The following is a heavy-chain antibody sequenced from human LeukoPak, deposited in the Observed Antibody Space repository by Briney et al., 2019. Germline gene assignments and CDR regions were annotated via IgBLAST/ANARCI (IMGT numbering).Heavy chain of an antibody. CDR2: INPSSGGT. CDR3: ARHVSSPNEDY. V-gene: IGHV1-2*02. CDR1: GYTFSNYY. Sequence: GASVKVSCKASGYTFSNYYMHWVRQAPGQGLEWMGWINPSSGGTNFAQKFQGRVTMIRDTSISTAYMELHGLRSDDTAVYYCARHVSSPNEDYWGQGTLVTVSS. D-gene: IGHD2-8*01. J-gene: IGHJ4*02.